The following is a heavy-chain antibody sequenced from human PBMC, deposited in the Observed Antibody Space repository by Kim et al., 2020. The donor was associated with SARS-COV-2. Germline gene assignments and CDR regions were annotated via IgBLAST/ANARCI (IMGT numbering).Heavy chain of an antibody. V-gene: IGHV4-39*01. Sequence: SETLSLTCTVSGGSISSSSYYWGWIRQPPGKGLEWIGSIYYSGSTYYNPSLKSRVTISVDTSKNQFSLKLSSVTAADTAVYYCARQGLGAHTAVPPKVPYYWGQGTLVTVSS. CDR2: IYYSGST. CDR3: ARQGLGAHTAVPPKVPYY. D-gene: IGHD1-26*01. J-gene: IGHJ4*02. CDR1: GGSISSSSYY.